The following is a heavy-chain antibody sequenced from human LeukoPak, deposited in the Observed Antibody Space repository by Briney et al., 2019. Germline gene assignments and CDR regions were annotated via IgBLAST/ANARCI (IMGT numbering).Heavy chain of an antibody. D-gene: IGHD1-26*01. CDR2: INPNSGGT. V-gene: IGHV1-2*06. Sequence: GASVKVSCKASGYTFTGYYMHWVRQAPGQGLEWMGRINPNSGGTNYAQKFQGRVTMTRDTSISTAYMELSSLRSEDTAVYYCATVIVGATYYFDYWGQGTLVTVSS. CDR3: ATVIVGATYYFDY. J-gene: IGHJ4*02. CDR1: GYTFTGYY.